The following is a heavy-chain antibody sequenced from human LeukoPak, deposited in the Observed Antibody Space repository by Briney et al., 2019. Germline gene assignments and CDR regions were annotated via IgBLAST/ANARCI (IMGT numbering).Heavy chain of an antibody. Sequence: GRSLRLSCAASGFVFDTYGMHWVRQAPGKGLEWVAVIWYDGSKKYYADSVKGRFTISRDNSKNTLYLQMNSLRAEDTAVYYCARDWVGYCSGGSCYGGLDYWGQGTLVTVSS. V-gene: IGHV3-33*01. CDR2: IWYDGSKK. J-gene: IGHJ4*02. CDR3: ARDWVGYCSGGSCYGGLDY. D-gene: IGHD2-15*01. CDR1: GFVFDTYG.